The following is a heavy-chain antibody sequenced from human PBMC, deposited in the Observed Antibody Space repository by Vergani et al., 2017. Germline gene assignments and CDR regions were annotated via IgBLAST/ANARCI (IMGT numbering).Heavy chain of an antibody. CDR1: GFTFSSYG. D-gene: IGHD6-19*01. CDR3: ARDLCGYSSGWETFDY. CDR2: IWYDGSNK. V-gene: IGHV3-33*01. Sequence: QVQLVESGGGVVQPGRSLRLSCAASGFTFSSYGMHWVRQAPGKGLEWVAVIWYDGSNKYYADSVKGRFTISRDNSKNTLYLQMNSLRAEDTAVYYCARDLCGYSSGWETFDYWGQGTLVTVSS. J-gene: IGHJ4*02.